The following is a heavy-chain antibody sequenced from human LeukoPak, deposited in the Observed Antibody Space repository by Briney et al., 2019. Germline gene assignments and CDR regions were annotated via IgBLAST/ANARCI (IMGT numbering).Heavy chain of an antibody. Sequence: PSASVKVSCKTSGYSFTDYYMHWVRQAPGQGLEWMGWINPNSGGTSSAHQGRVTMTRDTSITTVYMEVSWLTSDYTAIYYCARADRLHGGPYLIGPWGQGTLVTVSS. D-gene: IGHD2-21*01. CDR2: INPNSGGT. CDR1: GYSFTDYY. V-gene: IGHV1-2*02. CDR3: ARADRLHGGPYLIGP. J-gene: IGHJ5*02.